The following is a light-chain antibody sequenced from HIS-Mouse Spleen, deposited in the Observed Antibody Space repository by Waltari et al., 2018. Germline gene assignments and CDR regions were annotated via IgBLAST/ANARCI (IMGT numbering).Light chain of an antibody. CDR3: QVWDSSSDHVV. J-gene: IGLJ2*01. CDR1: NIGSKS. Sequence: SYVLTQPPSVSVAPGKTARITCGGTNIGSKSVHWYQQKPGQAPVLVVYDESDRPSGYPERFSGSNAGNTATLTISSVEAGDEGCYYCQVWDSSSDHVVFGGGTKLTVL. V-gene: IGLV3-21*03. CDR2: DES.